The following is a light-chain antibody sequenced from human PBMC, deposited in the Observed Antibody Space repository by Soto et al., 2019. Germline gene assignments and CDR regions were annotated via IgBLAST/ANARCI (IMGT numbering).Light chain of an antibody. Sequence: EIARTQSPGTLSLSHGERATLSCRASQSIRNFLAWYQQKPGPAPRLLIYGASSRATGLPDRFSGSGSGTDFTLTISRLEPEELAVDDCQQYGSLVTFGQGTKVDI. CDR2: GAS. CDR1: QSIRNF. J-gene: IGKJ1*01. CDR3: QQYGSLVT. V-gene: IGKV3-20*01.